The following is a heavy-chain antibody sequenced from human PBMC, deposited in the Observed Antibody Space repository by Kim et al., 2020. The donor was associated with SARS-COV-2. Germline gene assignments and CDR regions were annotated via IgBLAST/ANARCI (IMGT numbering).Heavy chain of an antibody. CDR2: MYYSGRT. Sequence: SETLSLTCTVSGGSVSSNYWSWIRQSPGKGLEWIGYMYYSGRTNYNPSFTSRVTMSLDTSKNQFSLKLSSVTAADTAVYYCARDPGVETYYFDHWGQGTLVTVSA. J-gene: IGHJ4*02. CDR1: GGSVSSNY. D-gene: IGHD2-8*01. V-gene: IGHV4-59*02. CDR3: ARDPGVETYYFDH.